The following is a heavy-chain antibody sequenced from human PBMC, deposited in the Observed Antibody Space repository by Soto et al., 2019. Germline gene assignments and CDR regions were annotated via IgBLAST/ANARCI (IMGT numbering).Heavy chain of an antibody. CDR1: GGSISSSNW. V-gene: IGHV4-4*02. CDR3: ARDGREASGMDV. CDR2: IYHSGST. J-gene: IGHJ6*02. Sequence: SETLSLTCAVSGGSISSSNWWSWVRQPPGKGLEWIGEIYHSGSTSYNPSLRSRSTISVDTSNNQFSLKLNSVTTADTAVYYCARDGREASGMDVWGQGTKVTVSS. D-gene: IGHD1-26*01.